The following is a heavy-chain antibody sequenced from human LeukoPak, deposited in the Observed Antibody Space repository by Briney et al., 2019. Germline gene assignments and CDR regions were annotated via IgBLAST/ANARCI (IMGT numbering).Heavy chain of an antibody. D-gene: IGHD3-22*01. V-gene: IGHV1-46*01. CDR1: GYTFTSYY. CDR2: INPSGGST. J-gene: IGHJ4*02. CDR3: ARGMGYDSSGYYYGTIYYFDY. Sequence: GASVKVSCKASGYTFTSYYMHWVRQAPGQGLEWMGIINPSGGSTSYAQKFQGRVTMTRDTSTSTVYMELSSLRSEDTAVYYCARGMGYDSSGYYYGTIYYFDYWGQGTLVTVSS.